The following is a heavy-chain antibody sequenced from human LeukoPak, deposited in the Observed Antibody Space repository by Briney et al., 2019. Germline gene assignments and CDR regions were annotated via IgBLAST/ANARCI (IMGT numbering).Heavy chain of an antibody. Sequence: GSLRLSCAASGFTFSSYWMSWVRQPPGKGLEWIGEINHSGSTNYNPSLKSRVTISVDTSKNQFSLKLSSVTAADTAVYYCARHLIFGVVSGGRFDPWGQGTLVTVSS. CDR1: GFTFSSYW. D-gene: IGHD3-3*01. J-gene: IGHJ5*02. V-gene: IGHV4-34*01. CDR2: INHSGST. CDR3: ARHLIFGVVSGGRFDP.